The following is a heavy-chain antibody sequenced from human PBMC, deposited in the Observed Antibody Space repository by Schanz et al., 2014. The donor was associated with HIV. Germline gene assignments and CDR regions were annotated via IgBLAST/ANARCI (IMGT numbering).Heavy chain of an antibody. V-gene: IGHV1-69*01. CDR2: IIPIFGAA. Sequence: QVQLVQSGAEVKKPGSSVKVSCKASGGTFSSYAISWVRQAPGQGLEWMGGIIPIFGAAKNAPKFQGRVTITADESTSTAYMELTGLNPEDTAIYYCARGRREVTMIIVYWLDPWGQGTLVTVSS. CDR1: GGTFSSYA. CDR3: ARGRREVTMIIVYWLDP. D-gene: IGHD3-22*01. J-gene: IGHJ5*02.